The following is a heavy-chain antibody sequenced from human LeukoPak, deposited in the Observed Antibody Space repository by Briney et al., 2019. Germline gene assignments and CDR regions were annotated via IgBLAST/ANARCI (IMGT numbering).Heavy chain of an antibody. D-gene: IGHD6-19*01. Sequence: GGSLRLSCAASGFTFSNYAMHWVRQAPGKGLEWVAATSHNEYNKYYADSVNGRFTISRDNSKNTLYLEVNSLRADDTAVYYCARGPGLAMGKGYFDYCGQGTMVTVSS. CDR3: ARGPGLAMGKGYFDY. J-gene: IGHJ4*02. CDR1: GFTFSNYA. V-gene: IGHV3-30-3*01. CDR2: TSHNEYNK.